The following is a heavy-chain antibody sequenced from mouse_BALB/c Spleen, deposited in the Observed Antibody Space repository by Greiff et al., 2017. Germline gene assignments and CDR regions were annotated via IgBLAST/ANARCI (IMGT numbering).Heavy chain of an antibody. Sequence: VQLQESAAELARPGASVKMSCKASGYTFTSYTMHWVKQRPGQGLEWIGYINPSSGYTEYNQKFKDKTTLTADKSSSTAYMQLSSLTSEDSAVYYCARETDYFDYWGQGTTLTVSS. CDR2: INPSSGYT. V-gene: IGHV1-4*02. CDR3: ARETDYFDY. CDR1: GYTFTSYT. J-gene: IGHJ2*01.